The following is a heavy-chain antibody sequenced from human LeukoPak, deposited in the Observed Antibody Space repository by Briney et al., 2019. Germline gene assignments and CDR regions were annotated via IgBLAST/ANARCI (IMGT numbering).Heavy chain of an antibody. CDR2: ISYNSNYI. D-gene: IGHD3-22*01. Sequence: GGSLRLSCAGSGFTFSSYGMNWVRQAPGKGLEWVSFISYNSNYIFYADSVKGRFTISRDNAKNSLYLQMNSLRAEDTAVYYCARADYYETSGPFGYWGQGTLVIVSS. J-gene: IGHJ4*02. CDR1: GFTFSSYG. CDR3: ARADYYETSGPFGY. V-gene: IGHV3-21*01.